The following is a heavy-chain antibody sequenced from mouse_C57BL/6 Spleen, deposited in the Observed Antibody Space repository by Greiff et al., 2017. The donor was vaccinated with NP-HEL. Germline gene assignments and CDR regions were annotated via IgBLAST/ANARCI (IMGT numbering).Heavy chain of an antibody. CDR1: GYTFTSYW. D-gene: IGHD1-1*01. J-gene: IGHJ3*01. CDR2: IYPGSGST. V-gene: IGHV1-55*01. CDR3: ARSHYGSSYEFAY. Sequence: VKPGASVKMSCKASGYTFTSYWITWVKQRPGQGLEWIGDIYPGSGSTNYNEKFKSKATLTVDTSSSTAYMQLSSLTSEDSAVYYCARSHYGSSYEFAYWGQGTLVTVSA.